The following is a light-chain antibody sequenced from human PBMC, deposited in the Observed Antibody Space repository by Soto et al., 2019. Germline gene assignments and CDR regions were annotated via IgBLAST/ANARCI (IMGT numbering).Light chain of an antibody. J-gene: IGLJ3*02. CDR2: EGS. V-gene: IGLV2-23*01. Sequence: QSALTQPASVSGSPGQSITISCTGTSSDVGSYNLVSWYQQHPGKAPQLMIYEGSKRPSGVSKRFSGSKSGNTASLTISRIQAEDEADYYCCSYAGSRVFGGGTKLTVL. CDR1: SSDVGSYNL. CDR3: CSYAGSRV.